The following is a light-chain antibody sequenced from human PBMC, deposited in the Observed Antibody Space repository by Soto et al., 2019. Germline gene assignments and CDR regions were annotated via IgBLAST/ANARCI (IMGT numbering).Light chain of an antibody. CDR3: QIFRAVHT. J-gene: IGKJ4*01. V-gene: IGKV1-27*01. CDR2: AAS. Sequence: DIQMTQSPSSLSASVGDRVTITCRASQAIYNDLAWYQQKPGKVPSLLLSAASTWQSDVPSRFSGSGSGTDFTLTIRRLQPEDVATYYRQIFRAVHTFGRGTKVEMK. CDR1: QAIYND.